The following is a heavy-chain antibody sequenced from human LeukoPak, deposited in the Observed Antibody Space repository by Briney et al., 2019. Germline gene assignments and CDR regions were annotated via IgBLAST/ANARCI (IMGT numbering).Heavy chain of an antibody. Sequence: PGGSLRLSCAASGFTFSDYYTTWIRQAPGKGLEWVSYISSSGSIIYNADSVKGRFTISRDNAKNSLYLQMNSLRAEDTAVYYCARVGVPAAMHNWFDSWGQGTLVIVSS. J-gene: IGHJ5*01. CDR2: ISSSGSII. CDR1: GFTFSDYY. V-gene: IGHV3-11*01. CDR3: ARVGVPAAMHNWFDS. D-gene: IGHD2-2*01.